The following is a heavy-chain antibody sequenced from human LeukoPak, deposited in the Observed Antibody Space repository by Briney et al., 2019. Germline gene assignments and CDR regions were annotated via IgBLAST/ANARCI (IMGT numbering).Heavy chain of an antibody. CDR2: IIPILGIA. CDR3: ARELVVVPAAMRGNFDY. J-gene: IGHJ4*02. V-gene: IGHV1-69*04. D-gene: IGHD2-2*01. CDR1: GGTFSSYA. Sequence: SVKVSCKASGGTFSSYAISWVRQAPGQGLEWMGRIIPILGIANYAQKFQGRATITADKSTSTAYMELSSLRSEDTAVYYCARELVVVPAAMRGNFDYWGQGTLVTVSS.